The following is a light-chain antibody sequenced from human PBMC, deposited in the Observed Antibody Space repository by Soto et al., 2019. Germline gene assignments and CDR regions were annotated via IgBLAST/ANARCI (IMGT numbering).Light chain of an antibody. CDR2: DAS. CDR3: QQRANWPHT. J-gene: IGKJ2*01. V-gene: IGKV3-11*01. CDR1: QSVSSY. Sequence: DIVSTQSPATLSLSPGERATLSCRASQSVSSYLAWYQQKPGQAPRLLIYDASKMATGIPARFSGSGSGTDFTLTISSLEPEDSAVYYCQQRANWPHTFGQGTKLEIK.